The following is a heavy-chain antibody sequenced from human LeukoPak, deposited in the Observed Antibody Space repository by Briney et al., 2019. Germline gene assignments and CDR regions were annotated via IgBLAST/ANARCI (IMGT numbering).Heavy chain of an antibody. V-gene: IGHV3-21*01. J-gene: IGHJ4*02. Sequence: GGSLRLSCAASGFTFSSYSMNWVRQAPGKGLEWVSSISSSSSYIYYAGSVKGRFTISRDNAKNSLYLEINSLRAEDTAVYYCAREAVSSTYCGGDCSFEWGQGTLVTVSS. CDR3: AREAVSSTYCGGDCSFE. D-gene: IGHD2-21*02. CDR1: GFTFSSYS. CDR2: ISSSSSYI.